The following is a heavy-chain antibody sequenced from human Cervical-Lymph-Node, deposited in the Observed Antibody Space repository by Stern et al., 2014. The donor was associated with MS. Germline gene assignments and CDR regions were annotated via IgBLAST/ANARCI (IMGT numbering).Heavy chain of an antibody. V-gene: IGHV4-61*02. CDR1: GGSISSGSYY. D-gene: IGHD5-18*01. CDR2: IYTSGST. Sequence: QLQLQESGPGLVKPSQTLSLTCTVSGGSISSGSYYWSWIRQPAGKGLEWIGRIYTSGSTTYTPSHKGRVPISVTTSKTQFPLKLSSVTAADTAVYYCARGGYSYGYRYYYYGMDVWGQGTTVTVSS. J-gene: IGHJ6*02. CDR3: ARGGYSYGYRYYYYGMDV.